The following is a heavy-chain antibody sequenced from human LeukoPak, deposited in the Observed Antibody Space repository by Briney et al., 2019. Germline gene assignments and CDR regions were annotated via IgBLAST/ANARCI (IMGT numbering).Heavy chain of an antibody. J-gene: IGHJ6*02. V-gene: IGHV3-7*01. CDR1: WFTLRNFW. CDR2: TKQDGSEI. CDR3: ARAMDV. Sequence: GGPLRLPCSACWFTLRNFWKMYVPQAPGKGLKWVANTKQDGSEIHYVDSVKGPFTISSDNAKNSLYLQMNSLRAEDTAVDYCARAMDVWGQGTTVTVSS.